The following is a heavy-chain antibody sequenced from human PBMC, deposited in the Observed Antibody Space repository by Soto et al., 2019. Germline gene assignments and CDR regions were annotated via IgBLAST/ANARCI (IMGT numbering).Heavy chain of an antibody. CDR1: VYPLTGDY. J-gene: IGHJ6*02. V-gene: IGHV1-2*02. D-gene: IGHD2-15*01. Sequence: GSVKFSCKDSVYPLTGDYMHWLRHAPRQGLEWMGWINPNSGGTNYAQKFQGRVNMTRDTSISTAYMELSRLRSDDTDVYYCARDQQGGSYYYSYYGMDVWGQGTTVTVSS. CDR3: ARDQQGGSYYYSYYGMDV. CDR2: INPNSGGT.